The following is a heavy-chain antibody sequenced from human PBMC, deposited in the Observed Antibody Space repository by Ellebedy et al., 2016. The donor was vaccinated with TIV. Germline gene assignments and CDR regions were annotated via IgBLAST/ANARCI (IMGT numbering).Heavy chain of an antibody. CDR2: ISSNGGST. CDR3: ARVLMKGSCFDY. J-gene: IGHJ4*02. Sequence: GESLKISCAASGFTFSSYAMHWVRQAPGKGLEYVSAISSNGGSTYYADSVKGRFTVSRDNSKNTLYLQMNSLRAEDTAVYYCARVLMKGSCFDYWGQGTLVTVSS. CDR1: GFTFSSYA. D-gene: IGHD2-8*01. V-gene: IGHV3-64*02.